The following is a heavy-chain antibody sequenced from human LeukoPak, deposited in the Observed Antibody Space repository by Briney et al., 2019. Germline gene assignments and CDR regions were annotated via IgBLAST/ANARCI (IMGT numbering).Heavy chain of an antibody. V-gene: IGHV3-21*01. Sequence: KTGGSLRLSCAASGFTFISYTMNWVRQAPGKGLEWVSSISNSNNDIYYADSVKGRFTISRDNAKNSLYLQMNSLRAEDTAVYYCARVPLWMGGSYWVFDYWGQGTLVTVSS. D-gene: IGHD1-26*01. CDR2: ISNSNNDI. CDR1: GFTFISYT. CDR3: ARVPLWMGGSYWVFDY. J-gene: IGHJ4*02.